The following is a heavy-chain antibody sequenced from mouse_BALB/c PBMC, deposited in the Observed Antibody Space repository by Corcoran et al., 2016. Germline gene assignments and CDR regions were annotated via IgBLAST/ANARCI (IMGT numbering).Heavy chain of an antibody. CDR1: GYSFTGYT. CDR2: INPYNGGT. CDR3: AREIAMITRFGYYAMYY. D-gene: IGHD2-4*01. Sequence: EVQLQQSGPELVKPGASMKISCKASGYSFTGYTMNWVKQSHGKNLEWIGLINPYNGGTSYNQKFKGKATLTVDKSSSTAYMELLSLTAEDSAVYYCAREIAMITRFGYYAMYYWGQGTSVTVSS. J-gene: IGHJ4*01. V-gene: IGHV1-18*01.